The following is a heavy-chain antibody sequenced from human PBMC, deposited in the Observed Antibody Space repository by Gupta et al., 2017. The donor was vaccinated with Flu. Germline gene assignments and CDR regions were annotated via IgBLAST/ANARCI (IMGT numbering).Heavy chain of an antibody. V-gene: IGHV3-74*01. CDR3: AREGSSGWFWAWFDP. CDR1: GFSISSHW. CDR2: ISSDGRTI. D-gene: IGHD6-19*01. J-gene: IGHJ5*02. Sequence: EVQLVESGGGLVQPGGSLRLSCAASGFSISSHWMHWVRQTPGKGPVWVSRISSDGRTIAYADSVKGRFTISRDNAKNTVYLQMNSLRVDDTAVYYCAREGSSGWFWAWFDPWGQGTLVTVSS.